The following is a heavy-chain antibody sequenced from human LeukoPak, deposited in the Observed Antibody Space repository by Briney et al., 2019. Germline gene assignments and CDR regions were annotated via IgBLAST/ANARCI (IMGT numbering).Heavy chain of an antibody. V-gene: IGHV4-59*01. CDR1: DDSITMYY. CDR2: VDHTGST. J-gene: IGHJ4*02. D-gene: IGHD6-13*01. Sequence: SETLSLTCTVSDDSITMYYWTWIRQPPGKGLEWIGYVDHTGSTKFNPSLNGRVSISRDTSNNFFSLRLRSVTAADTAVYYCARVTGYMTEDYFDYWGQGTLITVSS. CDR3: ARVTGYMTEDYFDY.